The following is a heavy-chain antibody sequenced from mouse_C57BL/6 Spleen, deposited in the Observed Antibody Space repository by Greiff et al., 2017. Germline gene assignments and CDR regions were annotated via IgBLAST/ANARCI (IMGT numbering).Heavy chain of an antibody. Sequence: VQLQQSGAELVMPGASVKLSCKASGYTFTSYWMHWVKQRPGQGLEWIGEIDPSDSYTNYNQKFKGKSTLTVDKSSSTAYMQLSSLTSEDSAVYYCARGYGSRGWYFDVWGTGTTVTVSS. CDR1: GYTFTSYW. V-gene: IGHV1-69*01. J-gene: IGHJ1*03. D-gene: IGHD1-1*01. CDR3: ARGYGSRGWYFDV. CDR2: IDPSDSYT.